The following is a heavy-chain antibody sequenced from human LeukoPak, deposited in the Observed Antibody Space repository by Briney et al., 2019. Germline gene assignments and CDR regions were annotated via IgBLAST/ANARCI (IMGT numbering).Heavy chain of an antibody. CDR2: IFHTGST. CDR1: GDSISSGAYS. CDR3: ARELWFANAPGSWLDP. J-gene: IGHJ5*02. V-gene: IGHV4-30-2*01. D-gene: IGHD3-10*01. Sequence: SETLSLTCVASGDSISSGAYSWSWIRQPPGKGLEWIGYIFHTGSTFYNPSLKSRLTISVDNSKNQFSLRLSSVTAADTAVYYCARELWFANAPGSWLDPWGQGTLVTVFS.